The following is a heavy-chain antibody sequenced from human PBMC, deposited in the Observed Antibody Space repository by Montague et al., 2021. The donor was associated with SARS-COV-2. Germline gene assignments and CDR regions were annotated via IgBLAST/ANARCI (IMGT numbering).Heavy chain of an antibody. D-gene: IGHD2-8*01. V-gene: IGHV6-1*01. J-gene: IGHJ5*02. CDR2: TYYRSKWYN. CDR1: GDSVAGDSAA. Sequence: CAISGDSVAGDSAAWSWIRQSPARDLEWQVMTYYRSKWYNDYAVSVKSRITINPDTSKNQFSLQLNSVTPEDTAVYYCARDDPYCTNGVCYTGNWFDPWGQGTLVTVSS. CDR3: ARDDPYCTNGVCYTGNWFDP.